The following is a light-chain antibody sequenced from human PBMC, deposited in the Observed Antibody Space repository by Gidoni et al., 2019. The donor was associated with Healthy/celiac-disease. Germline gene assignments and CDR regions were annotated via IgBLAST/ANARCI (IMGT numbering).Light chain of an antibody. J-gene: IGLJ3*02. CDR1: RLRSYY. Sequence: SSELTQDPAVSVALGQTVRITCQGDRLRSYYASWYQQKPGQAPVLVIYGKNNRPSGIPDRFSGSSSGNTASLTITGAQAEDEADYYCNSRDSSGNFWVFGGGTKLTVL. CDR2: GKN. CDR3: NSRDSSGNFWV. V-gene: IGLV3-19*01.